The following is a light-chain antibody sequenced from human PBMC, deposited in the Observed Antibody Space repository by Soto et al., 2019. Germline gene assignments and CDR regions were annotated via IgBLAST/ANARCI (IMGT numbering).Light chain of an antibody. CDR2: EVS. V-gene: IGLV2-14*01. CDR3: CSYTSSNTYV. CDR1: SSDVGGYNY. Sequence: QSALTQPASVSGSPGQSITISCTGTSSDVGGYNYVSWYQQHPGKAPKFMIYEVSNRPSGVSNRFSGSKSGNTASLTISGLRAEDEADYYCCSYTSSNTYVFGTGTKLTVL. J-gene: IGLJ1*01.